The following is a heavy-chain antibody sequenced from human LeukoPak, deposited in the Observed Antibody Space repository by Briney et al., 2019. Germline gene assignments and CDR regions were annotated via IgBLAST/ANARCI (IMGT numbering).Heavy chain of an antibody. CDR1: GGSVRSYW. V-gene: IGHV4-4*07. CDR2: IYSTGST. D-gene: IGHD5/OR15-5a*01. J-gene: IGHJ4*02. CDR3: ARQGYTVGYYLHDY. Sequence: PSETLSLTCDVSGGSVRSYWWGWVRQPAGKGLEWLGRIYSTGSTRFNPSLKSRLTLSIDTSTNQFSLTLTSVTAPDTAVYFCARQGYTVGYYLHDYWSQGTLVTVSS.